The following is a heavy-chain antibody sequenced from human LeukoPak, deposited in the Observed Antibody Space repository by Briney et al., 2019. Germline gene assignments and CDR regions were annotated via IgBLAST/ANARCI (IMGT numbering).Heavy chain of an antibody. CDR3: GSTNSFSY. CDR2: IKQDGSET. Sequence: GGSLRLSCAASGFAFSNYWMNWARQAPGKGLEWVANIKQDGSETNYVDSVKGRFTISRDNAKNSLYLQMNSLRAEDTALYYCGSTNSFSYWGRGTLVTASS. CDR1: GFAFSNYW. D-gene: IGHD2-15*01. J-gene: IGHJ4*02. V-gene: IGHV3-7*01.